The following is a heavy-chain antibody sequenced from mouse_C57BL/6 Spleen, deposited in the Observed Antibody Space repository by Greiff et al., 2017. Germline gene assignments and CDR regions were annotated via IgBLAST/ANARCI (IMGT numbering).Heavy chain of an antibody. Sequence: EVQLQQSGPELVKPGASVKISCKASGYTFTDYYMNWVKQSHGKSLEWIGDINPNNGGTSYNQKFKGKATLTVDKYSSTAYMELRSLTSEDSAVYYCAYHLSVWGTGTTVTVSS. CDR2: INPNNGGT. D-gene: IGHD2-3*01. J-gene: IGHJ1*03. V-gene: IGHV1-26*01. CDR3: AYHLSV. CDR1: GYTFTDYY.